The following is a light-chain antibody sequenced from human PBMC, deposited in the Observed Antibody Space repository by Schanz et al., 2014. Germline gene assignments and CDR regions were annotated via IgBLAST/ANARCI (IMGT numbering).Light chain of an antibody. V-gene: IGKV1-39*01. CDR1: QTISNF. J-gene: IGKJ1*01. CDR3: QQSYSTPRT. Sequence: DIQMTQSPSSLSASVGDRVTITCRASQTISNFLNWYQHAPGKAPKLLIYAASSLQSGVSPRFSGSGSGTDFTLTISSLQPEDFATYYCQQSYSTPRTFGQGTKVEIK. CDR2: AAS.